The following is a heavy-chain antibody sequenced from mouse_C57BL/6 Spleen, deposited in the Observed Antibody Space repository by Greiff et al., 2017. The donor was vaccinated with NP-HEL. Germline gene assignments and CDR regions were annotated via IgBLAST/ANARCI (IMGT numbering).Heavy chain of an antibody. J-gene: IGHJ1*03. V-gene: IGHV5-16*01. Sequence: EVKLLESEGGLVQPGSSMKLSCTASGFTFSDYYMAWVRQVPEKGLEWVANINYDGISTYYLDSLKSRFIISRDNAKNILYLQMSSLKSEDTATYYCARDRDYYGSRYFDVWGTGTTVTVSS. CDR2: INYDGIST. CDR3: ARDRDYYGSRYFDV. CDR1: GFTFSDYY. D-gene: IGHD1-1*01.